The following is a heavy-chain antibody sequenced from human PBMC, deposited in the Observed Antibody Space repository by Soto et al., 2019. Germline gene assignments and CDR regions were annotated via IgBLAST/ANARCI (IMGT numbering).Heavy chain of an antibody. CDR1: GFTFSNYA. CDR2: ISGNGGST. J-gene: IGHJ4*02. D-gene: IGHD2-2*01. V-gene: IGHV3-23*01. CDR3: AKRPASIITFDY. Sequence: GGSLRLSCAASGFTFSNYAMSRVRQAPGKGLEWVSTISGNGGSTYYADSVKGRFTISRDNSKNMLFLQINSLRDDDSAVYYCAKRPASIITFDYWGQGTPVTVSS.